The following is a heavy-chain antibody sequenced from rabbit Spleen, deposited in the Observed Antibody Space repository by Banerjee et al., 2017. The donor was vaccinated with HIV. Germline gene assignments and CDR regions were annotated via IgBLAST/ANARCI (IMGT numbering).Heavy chain of an antibody. CDR3: ARTGSSWSLNL. D-gene: IGHD8-1*01. V-gene: IGHV1S29*01. J-gene: IGHJ4*01. CDR1: GVSLNDKD. Sequence: QEQLEESGGGLVKPEGSLTLTCKASGVSLNDKDVMCWVRQAPGKGLEYIGWISTFGSAYYANWVNGRFTISSDNAQNTVGLQLNSLTAADTATYFCARTGSSWSLNLWGPGTLVTVS. CDR2: ISTFGSA.